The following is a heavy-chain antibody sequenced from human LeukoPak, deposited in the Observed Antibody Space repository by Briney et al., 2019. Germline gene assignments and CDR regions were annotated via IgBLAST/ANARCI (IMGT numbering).Heavy chain of an antibody. CDR2: ISSSGSTI. V-gene: IGHV3-48*03. CDR1: GFTFRSYE. J-gene: IGHJ6*02. Sequence: PGGSLRLSCAASGFTFRSYEMNWVRQAPGKGLEWVSYISSSGSTIFYADSVMGRFTISRDNAKNSLYLQMNSLRAEDTAVYYCARIFYDSSGYSLGMDVWGQGTTVTVSS. CDR3: ARIFYDSSGYSLGMDV. D-gene: IGHD3-22*01.